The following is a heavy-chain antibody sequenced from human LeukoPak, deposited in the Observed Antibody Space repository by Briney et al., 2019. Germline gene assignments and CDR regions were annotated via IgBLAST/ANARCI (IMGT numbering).Heavy chain of an antibody. V-gene: IGHV1-18*01. CDR1: GYTFTSYG. J-gene: IGHJ4*02. Sequence: ASVKVSCKASGYTFTSYGISWVRQAPGQGLEWMGWISPYNGNTHYTQKLQGRVTMTTDTSTSTAYMELRSLRSDDTAVYYCVREGETGTRHNDYWGQGTLVTVSS. D-gene: IGHD1-7*01. CDR2: ISPYNGNT. CDR3: VREGETGTRHNDY.